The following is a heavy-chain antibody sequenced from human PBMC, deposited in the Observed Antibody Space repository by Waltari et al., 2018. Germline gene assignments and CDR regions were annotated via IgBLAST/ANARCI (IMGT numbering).Heavy chain of an antibody. J-gene: IGHJ6*03. D-gene: IGHD3-3*01. CDR1: GGSISGYY. V-gene: IGHV4-59*08. CDR3: AKSRVAILGVVIHYYYMDV. Sequence: QVQLQESGPGLVKPSETLSLTCTVSGGSISGYYWNWLQQPPGKGLEWIGYVYNSGTNNYNPSLKSRVTISVDTSKNQFSLKLSSVTAADTAVYYCAKSRVAILGVVIHYYYMDVWGKGTTVTISS. CDR2: VYNSGTN.